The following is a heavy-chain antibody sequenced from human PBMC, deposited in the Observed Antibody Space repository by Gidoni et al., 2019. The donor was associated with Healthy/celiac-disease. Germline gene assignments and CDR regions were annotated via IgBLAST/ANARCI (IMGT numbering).Heavy chain of an antibody. D-gene: IGHD4-17*01. J-gene: IGHJ4*02. V-gene: IGHV3-30*18. CDR1: GFTFSSYG. CDR2: ISYDGSNK. Sequence: QVQLVESGGGVVQPGRSLRLSCAASGFTFSSYGMHWVRQAPGKGLEWVAVISYDGSNKYYADSVKGRFTISRDNSKNTLYLQMNSLRAEDTAVYYCAKDLAVTTWPLADVVPGPIHYWGQGTLVTVSS. CDR3: AKDLAVTTWPLADVVPGPIHY.